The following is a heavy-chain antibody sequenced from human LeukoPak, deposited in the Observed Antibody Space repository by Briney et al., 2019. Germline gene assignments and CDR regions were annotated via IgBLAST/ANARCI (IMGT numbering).Heavy chain of an antibody. V-gene: IGHV1-2*02. D-gene: IGHD3-22*01. Sequence: ASVKVSCKASGYTFTSYDINWVRQATGQGLEWMGWINPNSGGTNYAQKFQGRVTMTRDTSISTAYMELSRLRSDDTAVYYCARVAKDYYDSSGYMFDYWGQGTLVTVSS. CDR3: ARVAKDYYDSSGYMFDY. CDR1: GYTFTSYD. J-gene: IGHJ4*02. CDR2: INPNSGGT.